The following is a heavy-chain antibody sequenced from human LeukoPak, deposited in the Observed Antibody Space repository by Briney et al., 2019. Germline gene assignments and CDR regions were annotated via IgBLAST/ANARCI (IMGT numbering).Heavy chain of an antibody. Sequence: PSQTLSLTCTVSGGSISSGGYYWSWIRQHPGKGLEWIGYIYYSGSTYYNPSLKSRLTISVDTSKNQFSLKLSSVTAADTAVYYCARSFLGDWYFDLWGRGTLVTVSS. D-gene: IGHD1-26*01. CDR1: GGSISSGGYY. CDR3: ARSFLGDWYFDL. J-gene: IGHJ2*01. CDR2: IYYSGST. V-gene: IGHV4-31*03.